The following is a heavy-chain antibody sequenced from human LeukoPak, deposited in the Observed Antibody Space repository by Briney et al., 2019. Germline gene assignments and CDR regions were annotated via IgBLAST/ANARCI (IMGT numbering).Heavy chain of an antibody. Sequence: PGGSLRLSCAASGFTFSSYGMHWVRQAPGKGLEWVAFIRYDGSNKYYADSVKGRFTISRDNSKNTLYLQMNSLRAEDTAVYYCASVAYDYVWGSYRSPLDYWGQGTLVTVSS. CDR1: GFTFSSYG. J-gene: IGHJ4*02. CDR3: ASVAYDYVWGSYRSPLDY. D-gene: IGHD3-16*02. V-gene: IGHV3-30*02. CDR2: IRYDGSNK.